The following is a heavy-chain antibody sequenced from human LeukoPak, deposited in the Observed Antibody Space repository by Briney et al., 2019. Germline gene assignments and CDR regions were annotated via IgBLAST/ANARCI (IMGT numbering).Heavy chain of an antibody. CDR1: GFTFSTYV. J-gene: IGHJ4*02. CDR2: ISGGGSST. V-gene: IGHV3-23*01. Sequence: PGGSLRLSCADSGFTFSTYVMSWVRQAPGKGLGWISTISGGGSSTYYADSVKGRFTISRDNSKNTLYLQMNSLRAGDTAVYYCAKRECSGKYFDYWGQGTLVTVSS. CDR3: AKRECSGKYFDY. D-gene: IGHD6-19*01.